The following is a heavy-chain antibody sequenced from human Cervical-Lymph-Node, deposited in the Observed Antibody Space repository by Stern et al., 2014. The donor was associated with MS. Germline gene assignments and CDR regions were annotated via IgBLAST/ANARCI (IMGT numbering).Heavy chain of an antibody. CDR3: AKALSPLYRSTPFDC. CDR1: GFTFDDYA. D-gene: IGHD6-13*01. CDR2: IIWSSGSI. V-gene: IGHV3-9*01. J-gene: IGHJ4*02. Sequence: VQLVESGGGLVQPGGSLRLSCAASGFTFDDYAMHWVRQAPGKGLEWVSGIIWSSGSIGYADSVQGRFTISRDNAKNSLYLQMNSLRTEDTALYYCAKALSPLYRSTPFDCWGQGTLVTVSS.